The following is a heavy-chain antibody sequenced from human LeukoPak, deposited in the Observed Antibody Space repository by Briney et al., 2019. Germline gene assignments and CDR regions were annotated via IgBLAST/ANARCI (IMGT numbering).Heavy chain of an antibody. Sequence: PGGSLRLSCAASGFTFSSYAMHWVRQAPGKGLEWVAVISYDRSNKYYADSVKGRFTISRDNSKNTLYLQMDSLRAEDTAVYYCVRYCNGGSCYRAAFDVWGPGTMVTVSS. CDR2: ISYDRSNK. J-gene: IGHJ3*01. V-gene: IGHV3-30-3*01. D-gene: IGHD2-15*01. CDR3: VRYCNGGSCYRAAFDV. CDR1: GFTFSSYA.